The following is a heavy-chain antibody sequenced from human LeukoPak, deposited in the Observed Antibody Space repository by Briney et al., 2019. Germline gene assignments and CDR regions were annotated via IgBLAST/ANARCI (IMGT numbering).Heavy chain of an antibody. V-gene: IGHV1-24*01. Sequence: ASVKVSCKVSGYTLTELYMHWVRQAPGKGLEWMGGFDPEDGETIYAQKFQGRVTMTEDTSTDTAYMELSSLRSEDTAVYYCATGLGRDGYNSLRGGNFDYWGQGTLVTVSS. J-gene: IGHJ4*02. CDR2: FDPEDGET. CDR3: ATGLGRDGYNSLRGGNFDY. CDR1: GYTLTELY. D-gene: IGHD5-24*01.